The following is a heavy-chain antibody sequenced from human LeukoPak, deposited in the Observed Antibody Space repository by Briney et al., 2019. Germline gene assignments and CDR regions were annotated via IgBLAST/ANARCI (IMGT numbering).Heavy chain of an antibody. Sequence: GRSLRLSCAASGFTFSSYGMHWVRQAPGKGLEWVAVIWYDGSNKYYADSVKGRFTISRDNSKNTLYLQMNSLRAEDTAVYYCAGDFYGSGSYPSPDFDYWGQGTLVTVSS. D-gene: IGHD3-10*01. CDR2: IWYDGSNK. J-gene: IGHJ4*02. V-gene: IGHV3-33*01. CDR1: GFTFSSYG. CDR3: AGDFYGSGSYPSPDFDY.